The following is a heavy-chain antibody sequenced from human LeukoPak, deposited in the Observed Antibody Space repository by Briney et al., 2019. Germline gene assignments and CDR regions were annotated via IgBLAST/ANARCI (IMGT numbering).Heavy chain of an antibody. CDR3: GRSMDSSTSRLIEY. V-gene: IGHV1-18*01. J-gene: IGHJ4*02. Sequence: ASVKVSCKASGYTFTSYGISWVRQAPGQGLEWMGWISAYNGNTNYAQKLQGRVTMTTDTSTSTAHMELRSLRSDDTAVYYCGRSMDSSTSRLIEYWGQGTLVTVSS. D-gene: IGHD6-6*01. CDR1: GYTFTSYG. CDR2: ISAYNGNT.